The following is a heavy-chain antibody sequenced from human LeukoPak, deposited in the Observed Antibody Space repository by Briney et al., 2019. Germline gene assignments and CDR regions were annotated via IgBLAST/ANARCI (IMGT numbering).Heavy chain of an antibody. Sequence: VASVKVSCKASGYTFTGYYMHWVRQAPGQGLEWMGWINPNSGGTKYAQKFQGRVTMTRDTSISTAYMELNWLTSDDTAVYYCARLRNGYRDFDYWGQGTLVTVSS. V-gene: IGHV1-2*02. CDR3: ARLRNGYRDFDY. J-gene: IGHJ4*02. CDR2: INPNSGGT. D-gene: IGHD5-18*01. CDR1: GYTFTGYY.